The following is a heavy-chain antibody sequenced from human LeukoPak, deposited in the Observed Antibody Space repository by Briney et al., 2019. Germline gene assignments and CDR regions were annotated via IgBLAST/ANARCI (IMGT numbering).Heavy chain of an antibody. D-gene: IGHD5-24*01. CDR3: TRVGYIDEGIDY. CDR1: GFILSNYW. Sequence: GGSLRLSCAASGFILSNYWMHWVRQAPGKGLMWVSQISPDGSQTFYADSVKGRFTISRDNAKNSLYLQMNSLRAEDTAIYYCTRVGYIDEGIDYWGQGTLVTVSS. CDR2: ISPDGSQT. J-gene: IGHJ4*02. V-gene: IGHV3-74*01.